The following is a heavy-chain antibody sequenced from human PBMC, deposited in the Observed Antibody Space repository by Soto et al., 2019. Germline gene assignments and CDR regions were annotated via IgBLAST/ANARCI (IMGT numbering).Heavy chain of an antibody. CDR2: ISGSGGST. CDR1: GFAFRNYG. V-gene: IGHV3-23*01. J-gene: IGHJ4*02. D-gene: IGHD3-9*01. Sequence: EVQLLGSGGGLVHPGGSLRLSCAASGFAFRNYGMSWVRQAPGKGLKWVSTISGSGGSTYYAGSVKGRFTISRDNSKNTLYLQMNSLRAEDTAIYYCAKDTFDVPPGFDYWGQGTLVTVSS. CDR3: AKDTFDVPPGFDY.